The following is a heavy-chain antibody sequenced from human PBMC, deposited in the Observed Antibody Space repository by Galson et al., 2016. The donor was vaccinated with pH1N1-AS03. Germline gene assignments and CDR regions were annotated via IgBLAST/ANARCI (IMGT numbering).Heavy chain of an antibody. Sequence: CAISGDSVSGNSLAWNWIRQSPSRGLEWLGRTYYRSKWFNDYAASVKSRIIINPDTSKNQFSLQLDSVNPEDTAVYYCARDQGYHDSSFDYWGQGTLVTVSS. D-gene: IGHD3-22*01. V-gene: IGHV6-1*01. CDR2: TYYRSKWFN. CDR1: GDSVSGNSLA. CDR3: ARDQGYHDSSFDY. J-gene: IGHJ4*02.